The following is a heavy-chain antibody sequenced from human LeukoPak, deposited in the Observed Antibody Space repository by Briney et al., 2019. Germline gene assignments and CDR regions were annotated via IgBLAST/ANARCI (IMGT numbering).Heavy chain of an antibody. J-gene: IGHJ6*03. Sequence: SETLSLTCAVYGGSFSSYYWSWIRQPPGKGLEWIGYIYYSGSTNYNPSLKSRVTISVDTSKNQFSLKLSSVTAADTAVYYCARGRYCSSTSCSQEFYYYYYMDVRGKGTTVTVS. CDR2: IYYSGST. V-gene: IGHV4-59*01. CDR1: GGSFSSYY. D-gene: IGHD2-2*01. CDR3: ARGRYCSSTSCSQEFYYYYYMDV.